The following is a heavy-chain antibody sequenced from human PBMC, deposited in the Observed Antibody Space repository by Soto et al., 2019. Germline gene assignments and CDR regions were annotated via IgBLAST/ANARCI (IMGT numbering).Heavy chain of an antibody. CDR2: VSGPGGST. Sequence: GGSLRLSCAASGFTFGSFAMSWVRQAPGKGLEWVSSVSGPGGSTYYADSVKGRFTISRDNSKNTLYLQMNSLRAEDTAVYYCAKVDGLNPLLLPYYFDFWGQGTLVTVSS. J-gene: IGHJ4*02. D-gene: IGHD2-2*01. V-gene: IGHV3-23*01. CDR3: AKVDGLNPLLLPYYFDF. CDR1: GFTFGSFA.